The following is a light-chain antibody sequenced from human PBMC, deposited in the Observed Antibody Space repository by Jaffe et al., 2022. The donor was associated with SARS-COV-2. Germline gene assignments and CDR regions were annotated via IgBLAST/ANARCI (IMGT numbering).Light chain of an antibody. CDR3: CSHAGTSYF. CDR1: SSDVGDYDL. V-gene: IGLV2-23*01. CDR2: EGS. J-gene: IGLJ1*01. Sequence: QSALTQPASVSGSPGQSITISCTGTSSDVGDYDLVSWYQQLPGKAPKLIIYEGSKRPSGVSNRFSGSRSGNTASLTISGLQAEDEADYYCCSHAGTSYFFGAGTKVTVL.